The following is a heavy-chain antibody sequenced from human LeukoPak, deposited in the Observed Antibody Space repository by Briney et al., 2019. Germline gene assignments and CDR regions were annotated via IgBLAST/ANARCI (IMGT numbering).Heavy chain of an antibody. J-gene: IGHJ4*02. D-gene: IGHD3-16*01. CDR3: AREGGGSDY. Sequence: ASVTLSCTASGYTFTSYYMHWVRQAPGQWLEWMGIINPSGGSTSYAQKFQGRITITRDTSTSTVYMELSSLRSEDTAVYYCAREGGGSDYWGQGTLVTVSS. V-gene: IGHV1-46*01. CDR1: GYTFTSYY. CDR2: INPSGGST.